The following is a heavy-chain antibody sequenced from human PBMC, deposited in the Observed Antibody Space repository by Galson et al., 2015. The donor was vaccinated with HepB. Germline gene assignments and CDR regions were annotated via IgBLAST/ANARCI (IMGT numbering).Heavy chain of an antibody. D-gene: IGHD3-16*01. CDR2: INHSGST. CDR1: GGSISSTNW. V-gene: IGHV4-4*02. Sequence: SETLSLTCAVSGGSISSTNWWSWVRQPPGKGLEWIGEINHSGSTNYNPSLKSRVTISVDTSKNQFSLKLSSVTAADTAVYYCARGGITAFWPYYYYGMDVWGQGTTVTVSS. J-gene: IGHJ6*02. CDR3: ARGGITAFWPYYYYGMDV.